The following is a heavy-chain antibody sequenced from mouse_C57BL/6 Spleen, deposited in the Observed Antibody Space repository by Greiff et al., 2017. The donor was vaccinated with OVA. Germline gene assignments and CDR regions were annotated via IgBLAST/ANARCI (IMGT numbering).Heavy chain of an antibody. CDR2: IYPRSGNT. D-gene: IGHD1-1*01. J-gene: IGHJ2*01. CDR1: GYTFTSYG. CDR3: ARSLREGYYFDY. Sequence: QVQLQQSGAELARPGASVKLSCKASGYTFTSYGISWVKQSTGKGLEWIGEIYPRSGNTYYNEKFKGKATLTADKSSSTAYMELRSLTSEDSAVYFCARSLREGYYFDYWGQGTTLTVSS. V-gene: IGHV1-81*01.